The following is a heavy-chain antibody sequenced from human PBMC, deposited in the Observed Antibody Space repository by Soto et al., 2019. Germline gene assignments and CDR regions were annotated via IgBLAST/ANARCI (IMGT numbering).Heavy chain of an antibody. V-gene: IGHV3-73*02. CDR3: TKLRDYYYGMDV. CDR2: IRSKANSYAT. Sequence: EVQLVESGGGLVQPGGSLKLSCAASGFTFSGSAMHWVRQASGKGLEWVGRIRSKANSYATAYAASVKGRFTISRDDSKNTAYLQMNSLKTEDTAVYYCTKLRDYYYGMDVWGQGTTVTVSS. J-gene: IGHJ6*02. CDR1: GFTFSGSA.